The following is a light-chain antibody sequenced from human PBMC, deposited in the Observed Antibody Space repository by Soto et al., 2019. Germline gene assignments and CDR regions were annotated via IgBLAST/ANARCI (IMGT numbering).Light chain of an antibody. CDR1: QSLGSNY. V-gene: IGKV3-20*01. J-gene: IGKJ1*01. Sequence: EIVLTQSPGTLSLSPGDRATLSCRASQSLGSNYLAWYQQKPGQAPRLLIYGASRRATDIPDRFSGSGSGTDFALTITRLEPADFAVYFCQQYDSFPRTFGQGTKVEIQ. CDR2: GAS. CDR3: QQYDSFPRT.